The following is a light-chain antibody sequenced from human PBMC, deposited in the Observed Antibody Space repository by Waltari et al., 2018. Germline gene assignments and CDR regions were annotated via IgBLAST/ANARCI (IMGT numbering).Light chain of an antibody. CDR1: SSHIGGAYA. V-gene: IGLV1-40*01. J-gene: IGLJ1*01. CDR2: ATK. Sequence: QSLLTQPPSVSGAPGQRVTISCTGSSSHIGGAYAVHWYQKLPGAAPKLLIYATKNRPSGVPDRFSGSKSGTSASLVITGLQTEDEADYYCQTYDSTLSAPYVFGTGTKVSIL. CDR3: QTYDSTLSAPYV.